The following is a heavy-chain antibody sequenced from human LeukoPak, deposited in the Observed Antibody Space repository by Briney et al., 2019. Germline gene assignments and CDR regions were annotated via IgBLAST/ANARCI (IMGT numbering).Heavy chain of an antibody. CDR1: GFTFSSYG. V-gene: IGHV3-33*01. J-gene: IGHJ4*02. Sequence: PGRSLRLSCAASGFTFSSYGMHWVRQAPGKGLEWVAVIWYDGSNEYYADSVKGRFTISRDSSKNTLYLQMNSLRAEDTAVYYCAGDGGDILTGYRDYWGQGTLVTVSS. D-gene: IGHD3-9*01. CDR3: AGDGGDILTGYRDY. CDR2: IWYDGSNE.